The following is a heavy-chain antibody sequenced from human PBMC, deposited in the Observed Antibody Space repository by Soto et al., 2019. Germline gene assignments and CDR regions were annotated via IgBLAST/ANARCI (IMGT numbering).Heavy chain of an antibody. Sequence: EASVKVSCKASGYTFTSYGISWVRQAPGQGLEWMGWISAYNGNTNYAQKLQGRVTMTTDTSTSTAYMELRSLRSDDTAVYYCARDVYYDFWSGVYYYYGMDVWGQGTTVTVSS. V-gene: IGHV1-18*04. D-gene: IGHD3-3*01. J-gene: IGHJ6*02. CDR1: GYTFTSYG. CDR3: ARDVYYDFWSGVYYYYGMDV. CDR2: ISAYNGNT.